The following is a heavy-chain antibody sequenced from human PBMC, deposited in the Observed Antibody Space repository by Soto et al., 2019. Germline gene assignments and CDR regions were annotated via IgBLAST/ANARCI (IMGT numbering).Heavy chain of an antibody. CDR2: IIPLSGTA. J-gene: IGHJ6*02. V-gene: IGHV1-69*01. D-gene: IGHD2-2*01. Sequence: QVQLVQSGAEVKKPGSSVKVSCKASGGPFSSYAISWVRQAPGQGLEWMGGIIPLSGTANYAQKFQGRVTITADESTSTAYMELSSLRSEDTAVYYCARSQGSSTSLEIYYYYYYGMDVWGQGTTVTVSS. CDR3: ARSQGSSTSLEIYYYYYYGMDV. CDR1: GGPFSSYA.